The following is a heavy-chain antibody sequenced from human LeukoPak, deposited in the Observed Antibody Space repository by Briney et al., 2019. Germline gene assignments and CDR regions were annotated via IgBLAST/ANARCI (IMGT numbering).Heavy chain of an antibody. CDR1: GYTFTSYD. D-gene: IGHD5-18*01. CDR2: MNPNSGNT. J-gene: IGHJ5*02. CDR3: ARRRGIQLWSNWFDP. V-gene: IGHV1-8*01. Sequence: ASVKVSCKASGYTFTSYDINWVRQAAGQGLEWMGWMNPNSGNTGYAQKFQGRVTMTRNTSISTAYMELSSLRSEDTAVYYCARRRGIQLWSNWFDPWGQGTLVTVSS.